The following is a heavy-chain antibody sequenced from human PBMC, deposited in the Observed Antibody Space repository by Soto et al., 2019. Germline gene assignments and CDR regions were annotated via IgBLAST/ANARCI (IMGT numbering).Heavy chain of an antibody. CDR3: ARAWGGGSPPHY. CDR2: ISSSGSTI. Sequence: EVQLVESGGGLVQPGGSLRLSCAASGFTFSSYEMNWVRQAPGKGLEWVSYISSSGSTIYYADSVKGRFTISRYNAKNSLYLQMNSLRAEDTAVYYCARAWGGGSPPHYWGQGTLVTVSS. D-gene: IGHD1-26*01. J-gene: IGHJ4*02. CDR1: GFTFSSYE. V-gene: IGHV3-48*03.